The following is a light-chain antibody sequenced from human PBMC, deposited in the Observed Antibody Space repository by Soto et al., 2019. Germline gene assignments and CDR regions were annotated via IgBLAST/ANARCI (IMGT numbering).Light chain of an antibody. J-gene: IGLJ1*01. Sequence: QSVLTQPASVSGPPGQSITISCTGTSSDVGSYNLVSWYQQHPGKAPKLMIYEGSKRPSGVSNRFSGSKSGNTASLTISGLQAEDEADYYCCSYAGSSTFYVLGTGTKVTVL. CDR1: SSDVGSYNL. CDR3: CSYAGSSTFYV. CDR2: EGS. V-gene: IGLV2-23*01.